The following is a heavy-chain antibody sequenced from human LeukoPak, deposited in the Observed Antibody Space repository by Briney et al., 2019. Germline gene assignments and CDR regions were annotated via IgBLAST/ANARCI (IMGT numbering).Heavy chain of an antibody. CDR3: ARQIIAAGKNYYGMDV. J-gene: IGHJ6*02. V-gene: IGHV4-4*07. CDR2: IYTSGST. D-gene: IGHD6-13*01. Sequence: SETLSLTCTVSGGSISSYYWTWIRQPAGKGLEWLGRIYTSGSTNSNPSLKSRVTMSVDTSNNQFSLNLSSGTAADTAVNYCARQIIAAGKNYYGMDVWGQGTTVTVSS. CDR1: GGSISSYY.